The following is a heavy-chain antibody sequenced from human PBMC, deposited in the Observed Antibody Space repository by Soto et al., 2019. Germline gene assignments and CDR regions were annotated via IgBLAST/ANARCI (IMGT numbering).Heavy chain of an antibody. Sequence: EASVKVSCKASGYTFTNYAMHRVRQAPGQRLEWMGWINAGNGNTKYSQKFQGRVTITRDTSANTAYMELTGLGSEDTAVYYCARGTGTSWFDYWGQGTLVTVSS. CDR1: GYTFTNYA. CDR2: INAGNGNT. V-gene: IGHV1-3*01. J-gene: IGHJ4*02. D-gene: IGHD6-13*01. CDR3: ARGTGTSWFDY.